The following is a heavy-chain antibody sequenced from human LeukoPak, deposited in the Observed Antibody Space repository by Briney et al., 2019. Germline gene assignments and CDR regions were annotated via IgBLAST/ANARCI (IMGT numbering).Heavy chain of an antibody. CDR3: ARASGPTTDFDY. CDR2: ISWNSGSI. V-gene: IGHV3-9*01. J-gene: IGHJ4*02. D-gene: IGHD5-12*01. Sequence: GGSLRLSCAASGFTFDDYAMHWVRQAPGKGLEWVSGISWNSGSIGYADSVKGRFTISRDNAKNSLYRQMNSLRAEDTAVYYCARASGPTTDFDYWGQGTLVTVSS. CDR1: GFTFDDYA.